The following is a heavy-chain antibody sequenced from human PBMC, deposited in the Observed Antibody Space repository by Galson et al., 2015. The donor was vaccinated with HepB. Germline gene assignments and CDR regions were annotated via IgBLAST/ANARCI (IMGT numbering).Heavy chain of an antibody. CDR2: IKSKTDGGTT. CDR3: TTDDYYVRRVYYVGFDY. CDR1: GFTFINAW. D-gene: IGHD3-10*02. Sequence: SLRLSCAASGFTFINAWMSWVRQAPGKGLEWVGRIKSKTDGGTTDYAAPVKGRFTISRDDSKNTLYLQMSSLKTEDTAVYYCTTDDYYVRRVYYVGFDYWGQGTLVTVSS. J-gene: IGHJ4*02. V-gene: IGHV3-15*01.